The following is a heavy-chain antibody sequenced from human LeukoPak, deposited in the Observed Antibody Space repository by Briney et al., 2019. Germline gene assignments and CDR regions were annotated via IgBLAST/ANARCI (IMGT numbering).Heavy chain of an antibody. J-gene: IGHJ4*02. Sequence: GRSLRLSCAASGFTSSNYYWMHWVRQAPGKGLVWVSRINSDGSSTSYADSVKGRFTISRDNAKNTLYLQMNTLRAEDTAVYYCARDRRETYCGGDCYSGSIDYWGQGTLVTVSS. V-gene: IGHV3-74*01. CDR2: INSDGSST. D-gene: IGHD2-21*02. CDR1: GFTSSNYYW. CDR3: ARDRRETYCGGDCYSGSIDY.